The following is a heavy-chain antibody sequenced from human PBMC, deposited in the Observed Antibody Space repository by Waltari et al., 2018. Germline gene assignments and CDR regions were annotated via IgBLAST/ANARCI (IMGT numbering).Heavy chain of an antibody. Sequence: QVQLQEAGSGLVKPSETLSLTCPVSGGSISSYNCSWIRQPPGKGLEWIGYIYYSGSTNYNPSLKSRVTISVDTSKNQFSLKLSSVTAADTAVYYCARTLSTVTTYFDYWGQGTLVTVSS. D-gene: IGHD4-17*01. CDR2: IYYSGST. CDR3: ARTLSTVTTYFDY. CDR1: GGSISSYN. J-gene: IGHJ4*02. V-gene: IGHV4-59*01.